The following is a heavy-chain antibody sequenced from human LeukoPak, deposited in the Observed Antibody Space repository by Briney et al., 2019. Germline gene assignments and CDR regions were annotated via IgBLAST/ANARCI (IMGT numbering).Heavy chain of an antibody. Sequence: GGSLRLSCAASGFTFSSYSMNWVRQAPGKGLEWVSSISSSSSYIYYADSVKGRFIISRDNAKNSLYLQMNSLRAEDTAVYYCARDRGSGYYFRAFDIWGQGTMVTVSS. CDR2: ISSSSSYI. CDR1: GFTFSSYS. D-gene: IGHD3-22*01. J-gene: IGHJ3*02. V-gene: IGHV3-21*01. CDR3: ARDRGSGYYFRAFDI.